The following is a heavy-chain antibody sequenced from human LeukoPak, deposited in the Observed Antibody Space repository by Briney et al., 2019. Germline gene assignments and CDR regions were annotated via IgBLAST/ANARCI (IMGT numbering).Heavy chain of an antibody. CDR1: DYSFSSGYY. Sequence: SGTLSLTCAVSDYSFSSGYYWGWIRQPPGKGLEWIGTIYHSGSTYYNPSLKSRVTISVDTSKNQFSLKLSSVTAADTAVYYCASYGGIHFDYWGQGTLVTVSS. J-gene: IGHJ4*02. CDR3: ASYGGIHFDY. CDR2: IYHSGST. D-gene: IGHD4-23*01. V-gene: IGHV4-38-2*01.